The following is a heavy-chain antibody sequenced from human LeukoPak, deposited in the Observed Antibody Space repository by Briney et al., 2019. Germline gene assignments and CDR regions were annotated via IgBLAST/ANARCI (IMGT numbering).Heavy chain of an antibody. D-gene: IGHD6-6*01. V-gene: IGHV1-18*04. CDR3: ARGRAARPPDY. Sequence: ASVKVSCKASGYTFSTYGISWVRQAPGQGLEWMGWISAYNGNTEYAQKFQGRVTMTTDTSTSTAYMELRSLRSDDTAVYYCARGRAARPPDYWGQGTLVTVSS. CDR2: ISAYNGNT. CDR1: GYTFSTYG. J-gene: IGHJ4*02.